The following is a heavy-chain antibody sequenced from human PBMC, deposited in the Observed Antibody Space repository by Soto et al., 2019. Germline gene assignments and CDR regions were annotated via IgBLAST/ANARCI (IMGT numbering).Heavy chain of an antibody. V-gene: IGHV1-2*02. Sequence: QVQLVQSGAEVKPPGASVKVSCKASGYTFTGHYMHWIRPVSGRRLEFLGWLKPDNGGTYYAPKFQGRVTFTRDTSTTTAYMEMSGLHSDDTAVYFCARDLCPLGSGSPCPTFGMDLWGQGTTVAVSS. CDR1: GYTFTGHY. D-gene: IGHD3-10*01. CDR2: LKPDNGGT. J-gene: IGHJ6*02. CDR3: ARDLCPLGSGSPCPTFGMDL.